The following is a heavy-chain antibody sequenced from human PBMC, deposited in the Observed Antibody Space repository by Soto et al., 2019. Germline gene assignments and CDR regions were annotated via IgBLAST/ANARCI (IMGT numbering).Heavy chain of an antibody. V-gene: IGHV4-39*01. J-gene: IGHJ5*02. CDR1: GGSISSSSYY. CDR3: ARSPIDYSNPGNWFDP. D-gene: IGHD4-4*01. CDR2: TYYSGST. Sequence: PSETLSLTCTVSGGSISSSSYYWGWIRQPPGKGLEWIGSTYYSGSTYYNPSLKSRVTIPVDTSKNQFSLKLSSVTAADTAVYYCARSPIDYSNPGNWFDPWGQGTLVTVSS.